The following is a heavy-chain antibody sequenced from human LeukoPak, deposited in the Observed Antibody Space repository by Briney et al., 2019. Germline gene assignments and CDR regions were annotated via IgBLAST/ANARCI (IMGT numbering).Heavy chain of an antibody. J-gene: IGHJ4*02. CDR2: ISSSSSYI. Sequence: PGGSLRLSCAASGFTFSSYWMNWVRQAPGKGLEWVSSISSSSSYIYYADSVKGRFTISRDNAKNSLYLQMNSLRAEDTAVYYCARGLGFFGYYYDSSAYYGYWGQGTLVTVSS. D-gene: IGHD3-22*01. V-gene: IGHV3-21*01. CDR3: ARGLGFFGYYYDSSAYYGY. CDR1: GFTFSSYW.